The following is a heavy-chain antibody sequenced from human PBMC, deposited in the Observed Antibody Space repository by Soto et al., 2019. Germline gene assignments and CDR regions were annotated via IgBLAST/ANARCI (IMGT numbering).Heavy chain of an antibody. CDR3: AREFTPRLPLFSSTSCYLNRLAP. Sequence: GASVKVSCKASGGTFSSYTISWVRQAPGQGLEWMGRIIPILGIANYAQKFQGRVTITADKSTSTAYMELSSLRSEDTAVYYCAREFTPRLPLFSSTSCYLNRLAPCGQGTLVPVSS. D-gene: IGHD2-2*01. V-gene: IGHV1-69*04. J-gene: IGHJ5*02. CDR2: IIPILGIA. CDR1: GGTFSSYT.